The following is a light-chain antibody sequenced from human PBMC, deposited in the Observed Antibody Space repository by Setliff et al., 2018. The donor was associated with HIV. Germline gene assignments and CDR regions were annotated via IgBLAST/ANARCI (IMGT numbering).Light chain of an antibody. Sequence: QSVLTQPPSASGSPGQSVTISCTGTSSDVGGYNYVSWYQQHPGKAPKLMIYGVSKRPSGVPDRFSGSKSGNTASLTVSGLQAEDEADYYCSSYAGSNNFDVVFGGGTKVTVL. CDR2: GVS. J-gene: IGLJ2*01. CDR1: SSDVGGYNY. V-gene: IGLV2-8*01. CDR3: SSYAGSNNFDVV.